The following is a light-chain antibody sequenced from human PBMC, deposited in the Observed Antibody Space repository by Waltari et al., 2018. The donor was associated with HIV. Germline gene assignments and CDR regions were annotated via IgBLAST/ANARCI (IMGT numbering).Light chain of an antibody. CDR2: KDS. CDR1: ALQKQE. CDR3: QSADISSWV. J-gene: IGLJ3*02. V-gene: IGLV3-25*03. Sequence: SYELTQPSSVSLSQGQTARITCPGGALQKQEAYWYQQKPGQAPVLVIYKDSERPSGIPERFSGSSSGTTVTLTSSGVQAEDEADYYCQSADISSWVFGGGTKLTVL.